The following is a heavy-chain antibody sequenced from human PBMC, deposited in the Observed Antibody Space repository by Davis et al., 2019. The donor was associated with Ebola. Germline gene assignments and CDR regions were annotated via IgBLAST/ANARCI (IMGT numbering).Heavy chain of an antibody. Sequence: GESLKISCAASGFTFSRYWMHWVRQAPGKGLVYVSRISSDGGITSYADPVKGRFTISRDNAKSTLYLQMNSLKAEDTAVYYCVRTTYGAPEYWGQGTLVTVSS. CDR2: ISSDGGIT. CDR1: GFTFSRYW. V-gene: IGHV3-74*01. CDR3: VRTTYGAPEY. J-gene: IGHJ4*02. D-gene: IGHD4-17*01.